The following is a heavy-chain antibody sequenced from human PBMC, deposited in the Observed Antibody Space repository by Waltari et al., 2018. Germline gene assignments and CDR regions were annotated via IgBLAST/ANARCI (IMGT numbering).Heavy chain of an antibody. CDR3: ASQRVAVAGYEPNWFDP. V-gene: IGHV4-59*11. CDR2: IYYSGST. CDR1: GGSISSHY. Sequence: QVQLQESGPGLVEPSETLSLTCTVSGGSISSHYWSWIRQPPGKGLEWIGYIYYSGSTNYNPSLKSRVTISVDTSKNQFSLKLSSVTAADTAVYYCASQRVAVAGYEPNWFDPWGQGTLVTVSS. D-gene: IGHD6-19*01. J-gene: IGHJ5*02.